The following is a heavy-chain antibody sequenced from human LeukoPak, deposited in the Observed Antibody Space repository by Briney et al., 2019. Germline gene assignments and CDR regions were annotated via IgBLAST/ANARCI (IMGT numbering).Heavy chain of an antibody. CDR3: ARDGEGPFDI. Sequence: GGSLRLPCAASGFTFSSYAMHWVRQAPGKGLEWVAVISYDGSNKYYADSVKGRFTISRDNSKNTLYLQMNSLRAEDTAVYYCARDGEGPFDIWGQGTMVTVSS. D-gene: IGHD2-21*01. J-gene: IGHJ3*02. CDR1: GFTFSSYA. V-gene: IGHV3-30-3*01. CDR2: ISYDGSNK.